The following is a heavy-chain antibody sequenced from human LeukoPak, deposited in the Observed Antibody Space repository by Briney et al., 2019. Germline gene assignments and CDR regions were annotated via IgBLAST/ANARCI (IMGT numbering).Heavy chain of an antibody. CDR3: AKVQGATGNAFDI. Sequence: GGSLRLSCAASGFTFSSYWMSWVRQAPGKGLEWVSGISWNSGSIGYADSVKGRFTISRDNAKNSLYLQMNSLRAEDTALYYCAKVQGATGNAFDIWGQGTMVTVSS. CDR1: GFTFSSYW. CDR2: ISWNSGSI. D-gene: IGHD1-26*01. V-gene: IGHV3-9*01. J-gene: IGHJ3*02.